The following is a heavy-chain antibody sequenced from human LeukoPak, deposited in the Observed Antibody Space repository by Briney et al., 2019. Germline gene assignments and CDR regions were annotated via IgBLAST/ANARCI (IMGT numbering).Heavy chain of an antibody. V-gene: IGHV3-23*01. D-gene: IGHD2-21*01. CDR3: AKDRFGYSDY. J-gene: IGHJ4*02. Sequence: GGSLRLSCAASGFTFSSYAMSWVRQAPGKGPEWVSAISGSGGSTYYADSVKGRFTTSRDNSKNTLYLQMNSLRAEDTAVYYCAKDRFGYSDYWGQGTLVTVSS. CDR1: GFTFSSYA. CDR2: ISGSGGST.